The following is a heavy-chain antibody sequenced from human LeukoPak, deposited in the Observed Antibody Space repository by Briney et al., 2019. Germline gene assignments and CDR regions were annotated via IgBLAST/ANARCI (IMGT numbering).Heavy chain of an antibody. Sequence: GGSLRLSCAASGFTFSSYSMNWVRQAPGKGLEWVSSISSSSSYIYYADSVKGRFTISRDNAKNSLYLQMNSLRAEGTAVYYCARDLVLKDIVVVPAVNIFDYWGQGTLVTVSS. D-gene: IGHD2-2*01. CDR2: ISSSSSYI. CDR1: GFTFSSYS. J-gene: IGHJ4*02. CDR3: ARDLVLKDIVVVPAVNIFDY. V-gene: IGHV3-21*01.